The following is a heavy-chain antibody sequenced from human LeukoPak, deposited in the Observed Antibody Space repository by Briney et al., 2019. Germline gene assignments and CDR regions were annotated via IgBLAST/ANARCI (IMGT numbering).Heavy chain of an antibody. Sequence: ASVKVSCKASGGTFSSYAISWVRQAPGQGLEWMGRIIPIFGTANYAQKFQGRVTITTDESTSTAYMELSSLRSEDTAVYYCASDPLVATGYFDYWGQGTLVTVSS. CDR1: GGTFSSYA. V-gene: IGHV1-69*05. CDR3: ASDPLVATGYFDY. D-gene: IGHD5-12*01. J-gene: IGHJ4*02. CDR2: IIPIFGTA.